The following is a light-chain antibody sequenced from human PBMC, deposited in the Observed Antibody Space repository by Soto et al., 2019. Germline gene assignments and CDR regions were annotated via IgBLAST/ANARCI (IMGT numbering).Light chain of an antibody. CDR2: EVT. CDR3: GSYTGSITYV. V-gene: IGLV2-14*01. J-gene: IGLJ1*01. Sequence: VLTQPASVSGSLGQSITISCTGTTSDVGGYNYVSWYQQHPGKAPILMIYEVTNRPSGVSNRFSGSKSGNTAPLTISGLQVEDEAEYYCGSYTGSITYVFGTGTKVTVL. CDR1: TSDVGGYNY.